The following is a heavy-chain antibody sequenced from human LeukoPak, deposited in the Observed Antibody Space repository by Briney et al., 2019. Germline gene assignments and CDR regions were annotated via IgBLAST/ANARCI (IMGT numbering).Heavy chain of an antibody. CDR2: ISGSGGST. V-gene: IGHV3-23*01. D-gene: IGHD6-19*01. CDR3: ARDRGIAVAGTEGTFDY. J-gene: IGHJ4*02. CDR1: GFTVSSNY. Sequence: GGSLRLSCAASGFTVSSNYMSWVRQAPGKGLEWVSAISGSGGSTYYADSVKGRFTISRDNSKNTLYLQMNSLRSEDTAVYYCARDRGIAVAGTEGTFDYWGQGTLVTVSS.